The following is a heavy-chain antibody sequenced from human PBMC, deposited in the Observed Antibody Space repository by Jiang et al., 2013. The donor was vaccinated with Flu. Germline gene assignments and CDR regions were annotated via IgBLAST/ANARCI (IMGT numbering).Heavy chain of an antibody. V-gene: IGHV6-1*01. J-gene: IGHJ2*01. Sequence: TLSLTCAISGDSVSSNSAVWTWIRQSPSRGLEWLGRTYYRSKWYYDYAVSVKSRISINPDTSKNQFSLQLNSVTPEDTAVYYCAKGGAVAGASPFLDVWGRGTLVTVSS. CDR2: TYYRSKWYY. CDR1: GDSVSSNSAV. CDR3: AKGGAVAGASPFLDV. D-gene: IGHD6-19*01.